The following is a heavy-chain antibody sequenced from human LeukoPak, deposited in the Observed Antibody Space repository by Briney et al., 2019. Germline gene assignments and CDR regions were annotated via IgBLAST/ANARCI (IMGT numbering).Heavy chain of an antibody. CDR1: GFTFSNAW. CDR3: TTAPTVTTSPYQV. J-gene: IGHJ4*02. Sequence: TGGSLRLSCAASGFTFSNAWMSWVRQAPGKGLEWVGRIKSKTEGGTIDYAAPVKGRFSISRDDSKTTLFLQMNSLKSEDTAVYYCTTAPTVTTSPYQVWGQGTLVTVSS. V-gene: IGHV3-15*01. D-gene: IGHD4-17*01. CDR2: IKSKTEGGTI.